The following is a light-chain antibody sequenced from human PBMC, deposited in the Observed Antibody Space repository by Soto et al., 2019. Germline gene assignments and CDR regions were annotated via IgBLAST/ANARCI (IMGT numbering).Light chain of an antibody. CDR2: GTS. J-gene: IGKJ1*01. CDR3: QQYGSWT. CDR1: QTISSNN. V-gene: IGKV3-20*01. Sequence: EIVLTQSPGTMSVSPGERATLSCRASQTISSNNLAWYQQKPGQAPSLLIYGTSSRATGIPDRFSGSGSGTDFTLTISRLEPEDSAIYYCQQYGSWTFGQGTKVET.